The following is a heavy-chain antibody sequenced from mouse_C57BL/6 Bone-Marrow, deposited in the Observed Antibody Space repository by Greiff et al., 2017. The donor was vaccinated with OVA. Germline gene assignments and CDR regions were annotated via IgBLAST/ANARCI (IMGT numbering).Heavy chain of an antibody. CDR3: ARPRSSYAMDY. CDR1: GYTFTSYW. V-gene: IGHV1-64*01. Sequence: QVQLQQPGAELVKPGASVKLSCKASGYTFTSYWMHWVKQRPGQGLEWIGMIHPNSGSTNYNEKFKSKATLTVDKSSSTAYMQLSSLTSEDSAVYYCARPRSSYAMDYWGQGTSVTVSS. D-gene: IGHD1-1*01. CDR2: IHPNSGST. J-gene: IGHJ4*01.